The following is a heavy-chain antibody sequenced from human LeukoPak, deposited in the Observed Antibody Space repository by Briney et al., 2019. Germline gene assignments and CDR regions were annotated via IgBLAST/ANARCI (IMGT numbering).Heavy chain of an antibody. Sequence: PGGSLRLSCAASGFTFSSYEMNWVRQAPGRGMEWVSYISSSGSTIYYADSVKGRFTFSRDNAKNSLYLQMNSLRAEDTAVYYCARGGSSTWNFDYWGQGTLVTVSS. V-gene: IGHV3-48*03. D-gene: IGHD6-13*01. CDR3: ARGGSSTWNFDY. J-gene: IGHJ4*02. CDR2: ISSSGSTI. CDR1: GFTFSSYE.